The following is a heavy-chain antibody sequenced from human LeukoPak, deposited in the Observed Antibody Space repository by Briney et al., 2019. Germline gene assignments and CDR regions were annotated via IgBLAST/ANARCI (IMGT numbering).Heavy chain of an antibody. D-gene: IGHD2-21*02. CDR1: GGSFSGYY. CDR2: INHSGST. CDR3: ARLLSVRVTYLSSTDY. V-gene: IGHV4-34*01. Sequence: SETLSLTCAVYGGSFSGYYWSWIRQPPGKGLEWIGEINHSGSTKYNPSLKSRVTISVDTSKNQFSLKLTSVTAADTAVYYCARLLSVRVTYLSSTDYWGQGTVVTVS. J-gene: IGHJ4*02.